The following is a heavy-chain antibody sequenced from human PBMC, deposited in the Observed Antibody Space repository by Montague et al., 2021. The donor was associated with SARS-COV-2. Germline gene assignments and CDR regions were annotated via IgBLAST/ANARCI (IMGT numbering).Heavy chain of an antibody. J-gene: IGHJ5*02. V-gene: IGHV4-39*07. CDR2: IFYSGST. CDR1: GGSISSSSYY. D-gene: IGHD3-16*01. Sequence: SETLSLTCTVSGGSISSSSYYWGWIRQPPGKGLEWIGNIFYSGSTFYNPSLKSRVTISVDTSKNQFSLKLSSVTAADTAVYYCARDGGTVITFLGYGYRRGGLRWFDPWGPGTLVTVSS. CDR3: ARDGGTVITFLGYGYRRGGLRWFDP.